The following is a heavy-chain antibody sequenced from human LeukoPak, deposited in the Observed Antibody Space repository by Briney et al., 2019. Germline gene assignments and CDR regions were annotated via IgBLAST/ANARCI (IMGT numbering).Heavy chain of an antibody. CDR3: ARDFRARGSLDDY. J-gene: IGHJ4*02. D-gene: IGHD2-15*01. V-gene: IGHV3-21*01. Sequence: GGSLRLSCATSGFTFSSYSMNWVRQAPGKGLEWVSSISSSSSYIYYADSVKGRFTISRDNAKNSLYLQMNSLRAEDTAVYYCARDFRARGSLDDYWGQGTLVTVSS. CDR2: ISSSSSYI. CDR1: GFTFSSYS.